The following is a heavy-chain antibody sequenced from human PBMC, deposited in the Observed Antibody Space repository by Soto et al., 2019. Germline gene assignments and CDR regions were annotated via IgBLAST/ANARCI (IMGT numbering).Heavy chain of an antibody. CDR1: GLSFSSYW. CDR2: IKEDGSEK. CDR3: ARVLCSGGSCYSEGDWWFDP. J-gene: IGHJ5*02. Sequence: EVQLVESGGGLVQPGGSLRLSCAASGLSFSSYWMSWVRQAPGKGLEWVANIKEDGSEKNYVDSLKGRFTISRDNAKNSLYLQMNSLRAEDTAIYYCARVLCSGGSCYSEGDWWFDPWGQGTLVTVSS. V-gene: IGHV3-7*03. D-gene: IGHD2-15*01.